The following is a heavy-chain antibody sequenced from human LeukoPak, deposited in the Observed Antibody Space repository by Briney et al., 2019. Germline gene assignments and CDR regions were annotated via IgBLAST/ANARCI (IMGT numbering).Heavy chain of an antibody. V-gene: IGHV4-38-2*02. D-gene: IGHD3-22*01. Sequence: SETLSLTCTVSGYSISSGYYWGWIRQPPGKGLEWFGDIYYRGSTYYSPSLKSRVSISIDTSNNQFSLTLNSVTAADTALYFSARRRYYDSTGYLDWGQGTLVTVSS. J-gene: IGHJ1*01. CDR3: ARRRYYDSTGYLD. CDR2: IYYRGST. CDR1: GYSISSGYY.